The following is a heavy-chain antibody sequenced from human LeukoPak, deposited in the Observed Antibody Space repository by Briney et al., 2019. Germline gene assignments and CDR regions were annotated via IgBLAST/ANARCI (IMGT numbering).Heavy chain of an antibody. J-gene: IGHJ6*03. CDR2: ISSSSSYI. Sequence: GGSLRRSCAASGFTFSSYSMNWVRQAPGKGLEWVSSISSSSSYIYYADSVKGRFTISRDNAKNSLYLQMNSLRAEDTAVYYCASGYYGSGIMYYYYYYMDVWGKGTTVTVSS. D-gene: IGHD3-10*01. CDR3: ASGYYGSGIMYYYYYYMDV. V-gene: IGHV3-21*01. CDR1: GFTFSSYS.